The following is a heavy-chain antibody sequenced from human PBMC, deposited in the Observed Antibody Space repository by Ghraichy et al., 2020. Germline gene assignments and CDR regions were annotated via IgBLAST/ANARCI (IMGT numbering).Heavy chain of an antibody. D-gene: IGHD6-13*01. CDR1: GGSISSGGYS. CDR2: IYYSGST. CDR3: ARAPYSSSWYWFDP. Sequence: SETLSLTCAVSGGSISSGGYSWSWIRQPPGKGLEWIGYIYYSGSTYYNPSLKSRVTISVDTSKNQFSLKLSSVTAADTAVYYCARAPYSSSWYWFDPWGQGTLVTVSS. J-gene: IGHJ5*02. V-gene: IGHV4-30-4*07.